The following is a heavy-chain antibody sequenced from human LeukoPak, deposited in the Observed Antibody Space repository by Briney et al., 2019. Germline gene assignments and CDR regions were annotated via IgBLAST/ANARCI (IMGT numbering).Heavy chain of an antibody. J-gene: IGHJ3*02. Sequence: GGSLRLSCAASGFTFSSYAMHWVRHAPGNGMGWVAAISYDGTNKYYADSVKGRFTISRDNSKNTLYLQMNSLRAEDTAVYYCAREDTYYDILTGYYSPNDAFDIWGQGTMVTVSS. CDR2: ISYDGTNK. V-gene: IGHV3-30*04. D-gene: IGHD3-9*01. CDR1: GFTFSSYA. CDR3: AREDTYYDILTGYYSPNDAFDI.